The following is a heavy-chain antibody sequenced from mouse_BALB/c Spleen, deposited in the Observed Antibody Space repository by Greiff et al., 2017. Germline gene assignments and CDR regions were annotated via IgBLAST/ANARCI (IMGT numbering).Heavy chain of an antibody. CDR1: GYTFTSYW. CDR3: ARSGYGNYDY. D-gene: IGHD2-10*02. CDR2: INPSTGYT. V-gene: IGHV1-7*01. J-gene: IGHJ2*01. Sequence: QVQLKQSGAELAKPGASVKMSCKASGYTFTSYWMHWVKQRPGQGLEWIGYINPSTGYTEYNQKFKDMATLTADKSSSTAYMQLSSLTSEDSAVYYCARSGYGNYDYGGQGTTLTVSS.